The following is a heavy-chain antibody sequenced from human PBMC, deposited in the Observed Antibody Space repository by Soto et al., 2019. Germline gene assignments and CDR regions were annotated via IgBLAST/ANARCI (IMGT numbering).Heavy chain of an antibody. CDR3: AKDAPPRSGWYYFDF. Sequence: EVQLLESGGGLVQPGGSLRLSCAVSGFIFTNFDMGWVRQAPGEGLEWVSGIGNRGGNTQHADSVKGRFTISRDNSKNTLYLQMNSLRVEDTARYYCAKDAPPRSGWYYFDFWGQGALVTVSS. D-gene: IGHD6-19*01. CDR2: IGNRGGNT. J-gene: IGHJ4*02. CDR1: GFIFTNFD. V-gene: IGHV3-23*01.